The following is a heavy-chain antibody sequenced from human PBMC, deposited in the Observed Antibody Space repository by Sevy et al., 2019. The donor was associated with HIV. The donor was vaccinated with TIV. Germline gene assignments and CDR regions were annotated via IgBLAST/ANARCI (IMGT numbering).Heavy chain of an antibody. CDR1: GFTFSSYA. CDR3: ARSPYYYGSGSASGYYGMDV. D-gene: IGHD3-10*01. V-gene: IGHV3-30*14. CDR2: ISYDGSNK. Sequence: GGYLRLSCAASGFTFSSYAMHWVRQAPGKGLEWVAVISYDGSNKYYADSVKGRFTISRDNSKNTLYLQMNSLRAEDTAVYYCARSPYYYGSGSASGYYGMDVWGQGTTVTVSS. J-gene: IGHJ6*02.